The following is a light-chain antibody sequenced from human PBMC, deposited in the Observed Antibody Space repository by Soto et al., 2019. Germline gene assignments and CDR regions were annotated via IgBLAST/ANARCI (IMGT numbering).Light chain of an antibody. J-gene: IGKJ5*01. CDR1: QSVSRSN. Sequence: IVLTHSPGTLSLSPGERDPLSCRASQSVSRSNFAWYQQKPGQAPRLLMYGASSRATGIPDRFSGSGSGTDFTLTISRLEPEDFAMYYCQQYGSSRITFGQGTRLEIK. CDR3: QQYGSSRIT. V-gene: IGKV3-20*01. CDR2: GAS.